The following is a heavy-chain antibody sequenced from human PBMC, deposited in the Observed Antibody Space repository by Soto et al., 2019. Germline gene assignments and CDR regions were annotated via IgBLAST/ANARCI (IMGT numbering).Heavy chain of an antibody. Sequence: QVQLQESGPGLVKPSQTLSLTCTVSGGSISSGXXXWSXIRQHPGKGLEWIGYIYYIXXXHYNPSLKSRVTISVDTSKNQFSLKLSSVTAADTAVYYCARAYCSGGSCPYYFDYWGQGTLVTVSS. CDR3: ARAYCSGGSCPYYFDY. V-gene: IGHV4-31*03. CDR1: GGSISSGXXX. CDR2: IYYIXXX. D-gene: IGHD2-15*01. J-gene: IGHJ4*02.